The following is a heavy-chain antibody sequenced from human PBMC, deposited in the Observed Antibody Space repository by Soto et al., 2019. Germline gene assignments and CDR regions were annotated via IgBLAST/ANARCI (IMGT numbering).Heavy chain of an antibody. CDR3: XRKGGHIVVVTAGAFDI. CDR2: IYYSGST. Sequence: SETLSLTCAVSGGSISSGDYYWSWIRQPPGKGLEWIGYIYYSGSTYYNPSLKSRVTISVDTSKNQFSLKLSSVTAADTAVYYCXRKGGHIVVVTAGAFDIWGQGTMVTVSS. V-gene: IGHV4-30-4*01. CDR1: GGSISSGDYY. J-gene: IGHJ3*02. D-gene: IGHD2-21*02.